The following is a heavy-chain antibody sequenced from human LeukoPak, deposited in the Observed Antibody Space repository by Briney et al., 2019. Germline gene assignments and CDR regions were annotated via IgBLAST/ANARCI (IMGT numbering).Heavy chain of an antibody. CDR3: ARDQRLIVPAAISPVYYYYGLDV. D-gene: IGHD2-2*01. J-gene: IGHJ6*02. CDR1: GYTFTTYG. CDR2: MSVYNGNT. V-gene: IGHV1-18*01. Sequence: ASVKVSCKASGYTFTTYGISWVRQAPGQGLEWMGWMSVYNGNTNYAQKLQGRVDMTTDTSTSTAYMELRRLRSDDTAVYYCARDQRLIVPAAISPVYYYYGLDVWGQGTTVTVSS.